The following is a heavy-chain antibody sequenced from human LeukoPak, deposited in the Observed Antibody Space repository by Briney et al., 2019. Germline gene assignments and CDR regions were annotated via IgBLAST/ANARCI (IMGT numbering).Heavy chain of an antibody. D-gene: IGHD2-2*02. CDR2: IRSKTYGATK. J-gene: IGHJ4*02. V-gene: IGHV3-49*03. Sequence: GGSLRLSCTASGFTFGDYAMTWFQQAPGKGLEWVGFIRSKTYGATKEYAASVKGRFTISRDDSKTIAYLQMNSLKTEDAAVYYCTRALDYCSGTSCDTFNFDYWGQGTLVTVSS. CDR1: GFTFGDYA. CDR3: TRALDYCSGTSCDTFNFDY.